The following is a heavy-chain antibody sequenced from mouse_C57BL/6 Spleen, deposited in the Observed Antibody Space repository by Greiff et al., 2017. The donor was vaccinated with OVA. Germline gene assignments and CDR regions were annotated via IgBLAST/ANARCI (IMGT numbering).Heavy chain of an antibody. D-gene: IGHD3-2*02. CDR2: IDPANGNT. J-gene: IGHJ4*01. V-gene: IGHV14-3*01. CDR1: GFNIKNTY. Sequence: EVHLVESVAELVRPGASVKLSCTASGFNIKNTYMHWVKQRLEQGLVWMGRIDPANGNTKYAPEFQGKVTITADTSSNTAYLQFSCLTSEDTAIYYCARGGLRPYYAMDYWGQGTSVTVSS. CDR3: ARGGLRPYYAMDY.